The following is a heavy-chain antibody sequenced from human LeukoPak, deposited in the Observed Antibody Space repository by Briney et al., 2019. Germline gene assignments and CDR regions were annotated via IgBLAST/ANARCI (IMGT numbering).Heavy chain of an antibody. CDR3: ARDLYSSNELNWFDP. CDR1: GGSFSGYY. Sequence: PSETLSLTCAVYGGSFSGYYWSWIRQPPGKGLEWIGEINHSGSTNYNPSLKSRVTISVDTSKNQFSLKLSSVTAADTAVYYCARDLYSSNELNWFDPWGQGTLVTVSS. J-gene: IGHJ5*02. D-gene: IGHD6-13*01. CDR2: INHSGST. V-gene: IGHV4-34*01.